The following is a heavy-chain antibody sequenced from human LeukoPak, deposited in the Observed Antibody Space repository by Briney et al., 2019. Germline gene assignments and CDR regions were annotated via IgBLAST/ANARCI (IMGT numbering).Heavy chain of an antibody. CDR3: AREVVLGPLKGAFDI. Sequence: SETLSLTCAVSGGSISSGGYSWSWIRQPPGKGLEWIGYIYHSGSTYYNPSLKSRVTISVDRSKNQFSLKLSSVTAADTAVYYCAREVVLGPLKGAFDIWGQGTMVTVSS. D-gene: IGHD3-10*01. V-gene: IGHV4-30-2*01. CDR1: GGSISSGGYS. CDR2: IYHSGST. J-gene: IGHJ3*02.